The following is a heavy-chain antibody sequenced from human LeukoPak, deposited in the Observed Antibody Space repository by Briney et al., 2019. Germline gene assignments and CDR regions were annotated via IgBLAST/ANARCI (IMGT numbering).Heavy chain of an antibody. J-gene: IGHJ1*01. CDR3: ARDVRSSGWYLPRGFQH. Sequence: GGSLRLSCAASGFTFSSYWMHWVRQAPGKGLVWVSRINSDGSSTSYADSVKGRFTISRDNAKNTLYLQMNSLRAEDTAVYYCARDVRSSGWYLPRGFQHWGQGTLVTVSS. V-gene: IGHV3-74*01. CDR1: GFTFSSYW. D-gene: IGHD6-19*01. CDR2: INSDGSST.